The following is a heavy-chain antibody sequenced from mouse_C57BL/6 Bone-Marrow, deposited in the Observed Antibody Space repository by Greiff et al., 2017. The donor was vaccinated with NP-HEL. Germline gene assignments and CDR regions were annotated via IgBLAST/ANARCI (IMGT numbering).Heavy chain of an antibody. CDR3: ARPYYGSTYDYFDY. CDR2: IYPRSGNT. Sequence: QVQLQQSGAELARPGASVKLSCKASGYTFTSYGISWVKQRTGQGLEWIGEIYPRSGNTYYNEKFKGKATLTADKSSSTAYMELRSLTSEDSAVYFCARPYYGSTYDYFDYWGQGTPLTVSS. CDR1: GYTFTSYG. J-gene: IGHJ2*01. V-gene: IGHV1-81*01. D-gene: IGHD1-1*01.